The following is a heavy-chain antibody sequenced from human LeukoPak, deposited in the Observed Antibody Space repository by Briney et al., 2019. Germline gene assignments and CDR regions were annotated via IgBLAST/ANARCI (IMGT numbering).Heavy chain of an antibody. Sequence: ASVKVSCKASGYTFTSYDINWVRQATGQGLEWMGWMNPNSGNTGYAQKFQGRVTITRNTSISTAYMELSSLRSEDTAVYYCARAGRDGYNSDERHYYMDVWGKGTTVTVSS. CDR1: GYTFTSYD. J-gene: IGHJ6*03. D-gene: IGHD5-24*01. CDR3: ARAGRDGYNSDERHYYMDV. V-gene: IGHV1-8*03. CDR2: MNPNSGNT.